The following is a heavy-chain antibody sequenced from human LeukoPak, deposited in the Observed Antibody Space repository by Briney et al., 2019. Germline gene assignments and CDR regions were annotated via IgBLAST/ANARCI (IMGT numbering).Heavy chain of an antibody. Sequence: GGSLRLSCAASGFTFSSYGMHWVRQAPGKGLEWVAVISYDGSNKYYADSVKGRFTISRDNSKNTLYLQMNSLRAEDTAVYYCAKAVDTAMEGAFDIWGQGTKVTVSS. CDR2: ISYDGSNK. CDR3: AKAVDTAMEGAFDI. CDR1: GFTFSSYG. J-gene: IGHJ3*02. D-gene: IGHD5-18*01. V-gene: IGHV3-30*18.